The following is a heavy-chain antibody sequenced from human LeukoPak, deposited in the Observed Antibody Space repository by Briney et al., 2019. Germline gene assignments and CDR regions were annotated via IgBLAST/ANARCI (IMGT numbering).Heavy chain of an antibody. CDR2: IKQDGSEK. J-gene: IGHJ4*02. CDR3: ARAPHDYSNSYYFDY. Sequence: HPGGSLRLSCAASGFTFASYAMSWVRQAPGKGLEWVANIKQDGSEKYYVDSAKGRFTISRDNAKNSLYLQMNSLRAEDTAVYYCARAPHDYSNSYYFDYWGQGTLVTVSS. D-gene: IGHD4-11*01. CDR1: GFTFASYA. V-gene: IGHV3-7*01.